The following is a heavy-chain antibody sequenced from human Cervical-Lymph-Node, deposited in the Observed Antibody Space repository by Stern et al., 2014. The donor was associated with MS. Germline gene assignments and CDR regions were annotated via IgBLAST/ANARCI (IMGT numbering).Heavy chain of an antibody. D-gene: IGHD4-17*01. V-gene: IGHV1-24*01. CDR1: GSTRSELS. CDR3: ASVNDYGAYFDL. J-gene: IGHJ4*02. CDR2: FDPEIGET. Sequence: QVQLVQSGAEVKKPGASVKVSCKVSGSTRSELSVHWVRQAPGKGLEWMGGFDPEIGETIYAQNFEGRVTMTEDTSTDTAYMELSSLSSEDTAVYYCASVNDYGAYFDLWGQGTLATVSS.